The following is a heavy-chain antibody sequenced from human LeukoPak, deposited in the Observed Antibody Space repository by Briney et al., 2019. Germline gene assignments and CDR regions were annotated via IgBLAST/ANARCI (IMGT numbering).Heavy chain of an antibody. V-gene: IGHV3-30*18. CDR3: AEGDSSGYYFDY. CDR2: ISYDGSNK. CDR1: GFTFSSYG. J-gene: IGHJ4*02. Sequence: GGSLRLSCAASGFTFSSYGMHWVRQAPGKGLERVAVISYDGSNKYYADSVKGRFTISRDNSKNTLYLKMNSLRAEDTAVYYCAEGDSSGYYFDYWGQGTLVTVSS. D-gene: IGHD3-22*01.